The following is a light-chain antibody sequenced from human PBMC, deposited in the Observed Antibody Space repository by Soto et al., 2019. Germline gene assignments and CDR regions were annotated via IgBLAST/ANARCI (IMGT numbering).Light chain of an antibody. Sequence: EIVMTQSPATLSVSPGERVSISCRASQSIRSSFAWYQQRPGQAPRLLIYSASTRPSGLPARFSGSGSGTEFTLTISSLQSEDFALYYCQQNNNSPLTFGRGTKVAIK. J-gene: IGKJ1*01. CDR1: QSIRSS. CDR2: SAS. CDR3: QQNNNSPLT. V-gene: IGKV3-15*01.